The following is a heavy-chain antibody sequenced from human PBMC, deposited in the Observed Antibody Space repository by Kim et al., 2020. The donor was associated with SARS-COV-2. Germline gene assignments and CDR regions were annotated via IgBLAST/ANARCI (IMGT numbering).Heavy chain of an antibody. CDR1: GGSFSGYY. D-gene: IGHD6-13*01. J-gene: IGHJ6*02. CDR2: INHSGST. V-gene: IGHV4-34*01. Sequence: SETLSLTCAVYGGSFSGYYWSWIRQPPGKGLEWIAEINHSGSTNYNPSLKSPVTISVDTSKNQFSLKLSSVTAADTAVYYCARGAKLGYSSSWSVYCGMGVWGQGTTVTVSS. CDR3: ARGAKLGYSSSWSVYCGMGV.